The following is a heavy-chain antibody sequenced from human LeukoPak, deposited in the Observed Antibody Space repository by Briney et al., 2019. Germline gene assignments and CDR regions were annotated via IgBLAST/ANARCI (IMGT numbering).Heavy chain of an antibody. J-gene: IGHJ3*02. CDR1: GGSFSGYY. D-gene: IGHD3-9*01. Sequence: PSETLSLTCAVYGGSFSGYYWSWIRQPPGKGLEWIGEINHSGSTNYNPSLKSRVTISVDTSKNQFSLKLSSVTAADTAVYYCARGGGFARYFDWLPTRGRKREHGAFDIWGQGTMVTVSS. V-gene: IGHV4-34*01. CDR3: ARGGGFARYFDWLPTRGRKREHGAFDI. CDR2: INHSGST.